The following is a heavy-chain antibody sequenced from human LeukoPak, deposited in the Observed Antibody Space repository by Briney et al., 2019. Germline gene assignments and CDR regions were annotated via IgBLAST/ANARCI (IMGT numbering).Heavy chain of an antibody. J-gene: IGHJ4*02. V-gene: IGHV3-74*01. Sequence: TGGSLRLSCAASGFTFSSYWMHWVRQAPGKGLVWVSRINSDGSSTSYADSVKGRFTISRDNAKNTLYLQMNSLRAEDTAVYYCARVPDSSGYYFDYWGQGTLVTVSS. CDR1: GFTFSSYW. D-gene: IGHD3-22*01. CDR2: INSDGSST. CDR3: ARVPDSSGYYFDY.